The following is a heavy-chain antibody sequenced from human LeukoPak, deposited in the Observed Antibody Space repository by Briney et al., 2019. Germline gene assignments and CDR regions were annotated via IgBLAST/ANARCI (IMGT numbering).Heavy chain of an antibody. CDR3: ARALASDGSGSYHY. V-gene: IGHV4-34*01. J-gene: IGHJ4*02. D-gene: IGHD3-10*01. CDR1: GGSISSYY. Sequence: SETLSLTCTVSGGSISSYYCSWIRQPPGKGLEWVGEIDNRGSRNHNPSLKSRVTISLDTSKNQFSLKLSSVTPADTAVYYCARALASDGSGSYHYWGQGTLVTVSS. CDR2: IDNRGSR.